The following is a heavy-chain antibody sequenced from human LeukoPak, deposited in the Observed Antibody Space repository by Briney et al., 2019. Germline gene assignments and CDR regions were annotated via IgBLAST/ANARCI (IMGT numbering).Heavy chain of an antibody. D-gene: IGHD3-9*01. V-gene: IGHV3-23*01. CDR1: EFTFSRYA. CDR3: AKDALNYDSLTGIDY. J-gene: IGHJ4*02. CDR2: ISGGGGST. Sequence: QPGGSLRLSCAASEFTFSRYAMSWVRQAPGKGLEWVSVISGGGGSTYYADSVKGRFTISRDNSKNTLYLQMNSLRAEDTAVYYCAKDALNYDSLTGIDYWGQGTLVTVSS.